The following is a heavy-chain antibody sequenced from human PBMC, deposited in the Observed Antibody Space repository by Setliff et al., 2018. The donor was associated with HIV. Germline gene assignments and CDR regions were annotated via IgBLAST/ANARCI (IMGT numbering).Heavy chain of an antibody. CDR2: ISGSSSPI. V-gene: IGHV3-48*04. J-gene: IGHJ4*02. CDR3: ARDKDEDYGSTSFDY. CDR1: GLTFSTHS. Sequence: GGSLRLSCAASGLTFSTHSMNWVRQAPGKGLEWVSYISGSSSPIYYADSVKGRFTISRDNAKNSLYLQLNSLRPEDTAVYYCARDKDEDYGSTSFDYWGQGILVTVSS. D-gene: IGHD4-17*01.